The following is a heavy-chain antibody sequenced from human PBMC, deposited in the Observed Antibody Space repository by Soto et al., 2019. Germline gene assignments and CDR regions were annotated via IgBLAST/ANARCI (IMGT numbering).Heavy chain of an antibody. CDR1: GCTFSSYW. CDR2: VKYDGSQT. Sequence: GSLILSCTDSGCTFSSYWMSWVRQAPGQGLEWVANVKYDGSQTYYVGSVKGRFTISRDNAKNSLYLQMNSLRAEDTAVYYCTRDFQGPLDYGMDVWGQGTTVTVSS. V-gene: IGHV3-7*01. D-gene: IGHD1-1*01. J-gene: IGHJ6*02. CDR3: TRDFQGPLDYGMDV.